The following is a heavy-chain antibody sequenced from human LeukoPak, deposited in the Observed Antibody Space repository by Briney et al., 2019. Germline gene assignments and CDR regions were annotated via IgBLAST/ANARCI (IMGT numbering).Heavy chain of an antibody. Sequence: PSETLSLICTVSGGSVNNYYWTWIRQSAGKGLEWIGRIYSSGSTNYNPSLKSRVTMSVDTAKNQFSLKLTSVTAADTATYFCARKGISALAGTFDAWGQGTMVTVSS. CDR3: ARKGISALAGTFDA. CDR2: IYSSGST. D-gene: IGHD2-15*01. J-gene: IGHJ3*01. CDR1: GGSVNNYY. V-gene: IGHV4-4*07.